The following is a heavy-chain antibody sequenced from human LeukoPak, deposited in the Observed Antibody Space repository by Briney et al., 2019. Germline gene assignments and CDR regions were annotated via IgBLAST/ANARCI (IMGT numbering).Heavy chain of an antibody. Sequence: GGSLKLSCAASGFTFSGSAMHWVRQASGEGLEWVGRIRSKANSYATAYAASVKGRFTISRDDSKNTAYLQMNSLKTEDTAVYYCTQSLLLWFGEGYWGQGTLVTVSS. CDR1: GFTFSGSA. CDR3: TQSLLLWFGEGY. V-gene: IGHV3-73*01. J-gene: IGHJ4*02. D-gene: IGHD3-10*01. CDR2: IRSKANSYAT.